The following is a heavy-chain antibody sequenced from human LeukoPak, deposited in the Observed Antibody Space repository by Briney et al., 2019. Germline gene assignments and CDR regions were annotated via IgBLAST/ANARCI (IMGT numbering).Heavy chain of an antibody. J-gene: IGHJ4*02. CDR2: INPNSGGT. Sequence: GASVKVSCKASGGTFSSYAISWVRQAPGQGLEWMGWINPNSGGTNYAQKFQGRVTMTRDTSISTAYMELSRLRSDDTAVYYCARSYGPTVDYWGQGTLVTVSS. D-gene: IGHD3-10*01. CDR1: GGTFSSYA. V-gene: IGHV1-2*02. CDR3: ARSYGPTVDY.